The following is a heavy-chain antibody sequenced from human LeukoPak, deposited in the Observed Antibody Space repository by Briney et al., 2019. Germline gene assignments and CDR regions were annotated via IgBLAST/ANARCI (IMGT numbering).Heavy chain of an antibody. V-gene: IGHV3-7*01. CDR2: IKQDGSEK. Sequence: PGGSLRLSCVVSGFTFSSYWMSWVRQAPGKGLEWVANIKQDGSEKYYVDSVKGRFTISRDNAKNSLYLQMNSLRAEDTAVYYCWSGSSSYYYYGMDVWGQGTTVTVSS. D-gene: IGHD6-6*01. CDR1: GFTFSSYW. CDR3: WSGSSSYYYYGMDV. J-gene: IGHJ6*02.